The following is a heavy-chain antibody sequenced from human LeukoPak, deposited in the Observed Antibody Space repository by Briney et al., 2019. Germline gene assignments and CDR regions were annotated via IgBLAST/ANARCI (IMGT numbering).Heavy chain of an antibody. CDR1: GYTFTMYG. CDR3: VRDAKSRGGDEGYFDY. V-gene: IGHV1-18*01. J-gene: IGHJ4*02. CDR2: ISGYNGDA. D-gene: IGHD2-21*01. Sequence: ASVKVSCKASGYTFTMYGISWVRQAPGQGLEWMAWISGYNGDANHAQNLRGRVTMTKDTSSNTAYMELRSLRSDDTAVYYCVRDAKSRGGDEGYFDYWGPGALVTVSS.